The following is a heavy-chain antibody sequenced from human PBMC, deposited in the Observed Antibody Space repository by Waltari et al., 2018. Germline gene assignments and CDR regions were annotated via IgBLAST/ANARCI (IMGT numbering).Heavy chain of an antibody. Sequence: QVQLVQSGAEVKKPGASVKVSCKASGYTFTGYYMHWVRQAPGQGLEWMGRINPNSGGSNYAQKFQGRVTMTRDTSISTAYMELSRLRSDDTAVYYCARDPLYYDILTGYYPANDAFDIWGQGTMVTVSS. J-gene: IGHJ3*02. CDR2: INPNSGGS. CDR3: ARDPLYYDILTGYYPANDAFDI. D-gene: IGHD3-9*01. V-gene: IGHV1-2*06. CDR1: GYTFTGYY.